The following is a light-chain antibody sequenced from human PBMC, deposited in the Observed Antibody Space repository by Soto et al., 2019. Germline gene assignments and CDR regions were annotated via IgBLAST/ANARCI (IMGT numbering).Light chain of an antibody. V-gene: IGLV2-23*02. J-gene: IGLJ1*01. CDR2: EVN. CDR1: SSDVGGYNY. CDR3: CSYADNNTYV. Sequence: QSVLTQPASVSGSLGQSITISCTGTSSDVGGYNYVSWYQQHPAKAPKLLIYEVNNRPSGVSNRLSGSRSGKTASLTISGLQTEDEADYYCCSYADNNTYVFGSGTKVTVL.